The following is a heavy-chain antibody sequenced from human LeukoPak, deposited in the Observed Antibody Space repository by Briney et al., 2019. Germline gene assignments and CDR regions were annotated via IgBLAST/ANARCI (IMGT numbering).Heavy chain of an antibody. CDR2: INPNSGGT. Sequence: ASVKVSCKASGDTFTGYYMHWVRQAPGQGLEWMGWINPNSGGTNYAQKFQGRVTMTRDTSISTAYMELSRLRSDDTAVYYCARGEGYSYGALSYWGQGTLVTVSS. V-gene: IGHV1-2*02. D-gene: IGHD5-18*01. CDR3: ARGEGYSYGALSY. J-gene: IGHJ4*02. CDR1: GDTFTGYY.